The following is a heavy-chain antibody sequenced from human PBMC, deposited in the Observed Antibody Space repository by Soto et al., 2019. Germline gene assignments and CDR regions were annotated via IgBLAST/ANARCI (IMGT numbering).Heavy chain of an antibody. Sequence: GRSRRLSFTASGFTLGAFAISWVGQAPGKGLEWVGSIRSKAYGGTTEYDASVKGRVTISRDDSKRIACLQMNSPKIEDTAVVYSTRVVVGGGCYFDFYYLAYWAQGPLVTV. CDR2: IRSKAYGGTT. CDR1: GFTLGAFA. V-gene: IGHV3-49*04. CDR3: TRVVVGGGCYFDFYYLAY. J-gene: IGHJ4*02. D-gene: IGHD2-21*01.